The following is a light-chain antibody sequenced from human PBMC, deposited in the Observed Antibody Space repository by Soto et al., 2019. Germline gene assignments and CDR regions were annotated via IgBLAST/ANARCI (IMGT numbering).Light chain of an antibody. J-gene: IGLJ2*01. CDR1: SSDVGGYNY. V-gene: IGLV2-11*01. CDR2: EVT. CDR3: CSYAGSYTLV. Sequence: QSVLTQPASVSGSPGQSITISCTGTSSDVGGYNYVSWFQQFPGKAPKVMIYEVTNRPSGVPDRFSGSKSGNTASLTISGLQAEDEADYYCCSYAGSYTLVFGGGTKLTVL.